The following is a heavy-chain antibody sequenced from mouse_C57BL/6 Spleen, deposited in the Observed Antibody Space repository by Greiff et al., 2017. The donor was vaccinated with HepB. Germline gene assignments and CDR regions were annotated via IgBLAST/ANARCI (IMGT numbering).Heavy chain of an antibody. CDR3: ARDRGYYGNYYWYFDV. CDR1: GFTFSDYY. V-gene: IGHV5-16*01. CDR2: INYDGSST. Sequence: DVKLVESEGGLVQPGSSMKLSCTASGFTFSDYYMAWVRQVPEKGLEWVANINYDGSSTYYLDSLKSRFIISRDNAKNILYLQMSSLKSEDTATYYCARDRGYYGNYYWYFDVWGTGTTVTVSS. D-gene: IGHD2-1*01. J-gene: IGHJ1*03.